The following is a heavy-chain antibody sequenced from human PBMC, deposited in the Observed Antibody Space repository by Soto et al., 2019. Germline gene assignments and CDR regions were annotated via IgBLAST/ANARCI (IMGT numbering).Heavy chain of an antibody. CDR2: IYYSGST. CDR3: ARPLRSSSWFDY. V-gene: IGHV4-59*08. D-gene: IGHD6-13*01. CDR1: GGSINSYY. J-gene: IGHJ4*02. Sequence: SETLSLTCTVSGGSINSYYWSWIRQPPGKGLEWIGYIYYSGSTNYNPSLKSRVTISVDTSKNQFSLKLYSVTAAETAMYYCARPLRSSSWFDYWGLGTLVTV.